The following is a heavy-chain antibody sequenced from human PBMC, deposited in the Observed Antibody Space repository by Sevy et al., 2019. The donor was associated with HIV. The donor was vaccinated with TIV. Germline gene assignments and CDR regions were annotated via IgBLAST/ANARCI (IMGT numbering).Heavy chain of an antibody. Sequence: GGSLRLSCAASGFTFDDYAMHWVRQAPGKGLEWVSGISWNSGSIGYADSVKGRFTISRDNAKNSLYLQMNSPRAEDTALYYCAKVRSGYSYGYDYWGQGTLVTVSS. J-gene: IGHJ4*02. V-gene: IGHV3-9*01. CDR2: ISWNSGSI. CDR1: GFTFDDYA. D-gene: IGHD5-18*01. CDR3: AKVRSGYSYGYDY.